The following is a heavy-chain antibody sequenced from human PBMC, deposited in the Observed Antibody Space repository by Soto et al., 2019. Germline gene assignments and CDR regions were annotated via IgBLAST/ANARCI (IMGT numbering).Heavy chain of an antibody. V-gene: IGHV4-30-4*01. D-gene: IGHD5-18*01. J-gene: IGHJ6*02. CDR3: ARASPVVTDV. CDR1: GVSISRGDYH. CDR2: IYYSWST. Sequence: SETLVLTCTVSGVSISRGDYHWFWIRQPPGKGLEWSGYIYYSWSTYYNPSLKSRVTRAVDTSKNQFSLKLSSVTAADTAVYYCARASPVVTDVWGRGSTGT.